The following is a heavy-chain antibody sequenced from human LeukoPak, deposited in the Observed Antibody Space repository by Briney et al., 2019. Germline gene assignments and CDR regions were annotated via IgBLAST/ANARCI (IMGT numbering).Heavy chain of an antibody. CDR1: GDSISSNSDY. Sequence: SETLSLTCSVSGDSISSNSDYWGWIRQPPGKGLEWIGNIYHRGRTNYNPSLKSRVTISADTSKNQFSLKLSSVTAADTAVYYCARDRDYYKSGSHASTLDYWGQGSLVTVSS. D-gene: IGHD3-10*01. V-gene: IGHV4-39*07. CDR3: ARDRDYYKSGSHASTLDY. J-gene: IGHJ4*02. CDR2: IYHRGRT.